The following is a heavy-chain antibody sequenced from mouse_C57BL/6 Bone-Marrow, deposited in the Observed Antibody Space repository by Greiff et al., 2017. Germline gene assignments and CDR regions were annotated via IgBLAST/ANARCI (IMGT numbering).Heavy chain of an antibody. V-gene: IGHV1-75*01. Sequence: QVQLKESGPELVKPGASVKISCKASGYTFTDYYINWVKQRPGQGLEWIGWIFPGSGSTYYNEKFKGKATLTVDKSSSTAYMLLSSLTSEDSAVYFCARSPFITTVLYWYFDVWGTGTTVTVSS. CDR1: GYTFTDYY. J-gene: IGHJ1*03. D-gene: IGHD1-1*01. CDR2: IFPGSGST. CDR3: ARSPFITTVLYWYFDV.